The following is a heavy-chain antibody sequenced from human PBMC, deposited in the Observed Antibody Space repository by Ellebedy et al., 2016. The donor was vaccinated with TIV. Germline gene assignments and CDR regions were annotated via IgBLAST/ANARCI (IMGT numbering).Heavy chain of an antibody. J-gene: IGHJ3*02. CDR3: AGESFNDADLDLWGLFDI. Sequence: GGSLRLSCVVSGFTINSNYTSRVRQAPGKGLEWVSVISVAGGTYYADSVKGRFTISRDNSRNTLFLQMNGLRAEDTAVYYCAGESFNDADLDLWGLFDIWGQGTTVTVSS. CDR1: GFTINSNY. V-gene: IGHV3-66*01. CDR2: ISVAGGT. D-gene: IGHD1-7*01.